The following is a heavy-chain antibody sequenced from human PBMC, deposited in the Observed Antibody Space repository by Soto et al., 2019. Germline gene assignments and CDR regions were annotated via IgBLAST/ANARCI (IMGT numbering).Heavy chain of an antibody. CDR2: IAYTGIT. CDR1: GGPIRSYY. D-gene: IGHD5-12*01. Sequence: QVQLQESGPGLLKPSETLSLTCSVSGGPIRSYYLSWVRQAPGKGLEWIAYIAYTGITGYNPSLSRRITIAGDTSQNLFPLKMISVPAADTAVYYCAREGFSGYEALDYWGQGILITVSS. CDR3: AREGFSGYEALDY. V-gene: IGHV4-59*01. J-gene: IGHJ4*02.